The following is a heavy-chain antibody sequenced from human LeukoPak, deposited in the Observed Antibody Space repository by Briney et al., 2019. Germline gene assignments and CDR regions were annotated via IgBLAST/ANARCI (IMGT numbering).Heavy chain of an antibody. V-gene: IGHV4-34*01. CDR3: ARKYYDYVWGSYRLYNWFDP. CDR1: GGSFSGYY. Sequence: SETLSLTCAVYGGSFSGYYWSWIRQPPGKGLEWIGEINHSGSTNYNPSLKSRVTISVDTSKNQFSLKLSSVTAADTAVYYCARKYYDYVWGSYRLYNWFDPWGQGTPVTVSS. CDR2: INHSGST. D-gene: IGHD3-16*02. J-gene: IGHJ5*02.